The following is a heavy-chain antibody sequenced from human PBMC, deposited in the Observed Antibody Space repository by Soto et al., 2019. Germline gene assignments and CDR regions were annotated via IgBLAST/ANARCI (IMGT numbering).Heavy chain of an antibody. CDR1: GFTFSSYG. J-gene: IGHJ4*02. CDR3: ARARRPPPLVTRYYFDY. CDR2: IWYDGSNK. V-gene: IGHV3-33*01. Sequence: QPGGSLRLSCAASGFTFSSYGMHWFRQAPGKGLEWVAVIWYDGSNKYYADSVKGRFTISRDNSKNTLYLQMNSLRAEDTAVYYCARARRPPPLVTRYYFDYWGQGTLVTVSS.